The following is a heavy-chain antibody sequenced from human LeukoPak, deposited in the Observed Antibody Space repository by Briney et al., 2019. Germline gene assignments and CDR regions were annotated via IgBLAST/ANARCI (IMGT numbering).Heavy chain of an antibody. CDR2: ISAYNGNT. D-gene: IGHD3-10*01. J-gene: IGHJ3*02. Sequence: APVKVSSTTSVYTFSTSGISWGRQTPGQGLEWMGWISAYNGNTNYAQKLQGRVTMTTDTSTSTAYMELRSLRYDDTAVYYCARVFRTPGSEYGSGSYYKYDAFDIWGQGTMVTVSS. CDR1: VYTFSTSG. CDR3: ARVFRTPGSEYGSGSYYKYDAFDI. V-gene: IGHV1-18*01.